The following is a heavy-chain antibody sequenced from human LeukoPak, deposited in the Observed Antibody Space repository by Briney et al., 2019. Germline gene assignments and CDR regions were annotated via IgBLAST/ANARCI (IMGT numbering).Heavy chain of an antibody. CDR1: GFTLSSNY. CDR3: ARVSPESSGYPRGYFDY. V-gene: IGHV3-66*01. J-gene: IGHJ4*02. D-gene: IGHD3-22*01. Sequence: GGSLRLSCAASGFTLSSNYMNWVRQAPGKGLEWVSVLYTDGTTYYADSVKGRFTISRDNSKNTLSLQMNSLRAEDTAVYYCARVSPESSGYPRGYFDYRGQGTLVTASS. CDR2: LYTDGTT.